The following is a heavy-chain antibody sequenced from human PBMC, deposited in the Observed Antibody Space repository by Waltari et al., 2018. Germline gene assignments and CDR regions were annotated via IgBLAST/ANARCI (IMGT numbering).Heavy chain of an antibody. J-gene: IGHJ6*02. CDR3: ARSGPYSSSWYDYYYYGMDV. CDR1: GFTFSSYD. D-gene: IGHD6-13*01. CDR2: IGTAGDT. V-gene: IGHV3-13*01. Sequence: GSLRLPCAASGFTFSSYDMHWVRQATGKGLEWVSAIGTAGDTYYPGSVKGRFTIPRENAKNSLYLQMNSLRAGDTAVYYWARSGPYSSSWYDYYYYGMDVWGQGATVTVSS.